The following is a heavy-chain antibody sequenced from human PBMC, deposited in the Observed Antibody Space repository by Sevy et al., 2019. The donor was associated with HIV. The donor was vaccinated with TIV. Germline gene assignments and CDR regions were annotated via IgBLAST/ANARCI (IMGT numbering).Heavy chain of an antibody. D-gene: IGHD5-18*01. CDR3: ARGTLRRGYSYGFYDY. Sequence: GGSLRLSCAASGFTFDDYGMSWVRQAPGKGLEWVSGINWNGGSTGYADSVQGGFTISRDNAKNSLYLQMNSLRAEDTALYYCARGTLRRGYSYGFYDYWGQGTLVTVSS. CDR2: INWNGGST. V-gene: IGHV3-20*04. J-gene: IGHJ4*02. CDR1: GFTFDDYG.